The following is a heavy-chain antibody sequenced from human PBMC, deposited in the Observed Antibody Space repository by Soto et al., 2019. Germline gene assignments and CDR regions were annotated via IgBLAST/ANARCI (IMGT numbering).Heavy chain of an antibody. CDR2: IKSITDGGTT. CDR1: GFTFNNAW. D-gene: IGHD3-9*01. J-gene: IGHJ3*02. Sequence: PGGSLRLSCAASGFTFNNAWMNWVRQAPRKGLEWVGRIKSITDGGTTDYPAPVKGRFTISRDDSRNTLYLQMNSLKTEDTAVYYCTTGGRDTDWLLSEDDAFDIWGQGTMVTVSS. V-gene: IGHV3-15*07. CDR3: TTGGRDTDWLLSEDDAFDI.